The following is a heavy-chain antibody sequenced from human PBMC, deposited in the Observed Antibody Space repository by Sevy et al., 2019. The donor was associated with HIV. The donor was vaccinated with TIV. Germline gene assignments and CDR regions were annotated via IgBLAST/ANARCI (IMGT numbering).Heavy chain of an antibody. V-gene: IGHV3-7*03. J-gene: IGHJ5*02. D-gene: IGHD6-13*01. CDR1: GFTFSSYW. CDR2: IKHDGSEK. CDR3: ARDGMRSIAAAGTGWFDP. Sequence: GGSLRLSCAASGFTFSSYWMSWVRQAPGKGLEWVANIKHDGSEKYYVDSVKGRFTISRDNAKNSLYLQMNSLRAEDTAVYYCARDGMRSIAAAGTGWFDPWAQGTLVTVSS.